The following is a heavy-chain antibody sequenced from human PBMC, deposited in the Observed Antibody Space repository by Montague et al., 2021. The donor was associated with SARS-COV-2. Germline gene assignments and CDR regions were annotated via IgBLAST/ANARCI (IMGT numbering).Heavy chain of an antibody. CDR3: ARRYDFYRAEAFDV. CDR1: GFSLSTSGVG. Sequence: PALVKPTQTLTLTCTFSGFSLSTSGVGVAWIRQPPGKALECLALIYWNGDQRYSPSLKTRVTITKDTSRNRVVLTMTNLDPVDTATYYCARRYDFYRAEAFDVWGQGTMVTVSS. D-gene: IGHD3-3*01. CDR2: IYWNGDQ. V-gene: IGHV2-5*01. J-gene: IGHJ3*01.